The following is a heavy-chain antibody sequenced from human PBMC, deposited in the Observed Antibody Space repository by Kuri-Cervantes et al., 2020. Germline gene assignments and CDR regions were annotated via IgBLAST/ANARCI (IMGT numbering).Heavy chain of an antibody. CDR2: ISSSSSTI. CDR1: GFTFSSYS. CDR3: ARDRRYCSSTSCPLIGFNYYYGMDV. D-gene: IGHD2-2*01. V-gene: IGHV3-48*02. J-gene: IGHJ6*02. Sequence: GESLKISCAASGFTFSSYSMNWVRQAPGKGLEWVSYISSSSSTIYCADSVKGRFTISRDNAKNSLYLQMNSLRDEDTAVYYCARDRRYCSSTSCPLIGFNYYYGMDVWGQGTTVTVSS.